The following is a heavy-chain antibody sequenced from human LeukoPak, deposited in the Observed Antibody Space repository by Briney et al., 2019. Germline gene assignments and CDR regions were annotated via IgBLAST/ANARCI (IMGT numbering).Heavy chain of an antibody. J-gene: IGHJ6*02. V-gene: IGHV1-18*01. CDR1: GYTFTSYG. Sequence: ASVTVSSKASGYTFTSYGIRWVRPAPGQGREGLGWISAYNGNTNYAQKLQGRVTMSTDTSTSTAYMELRSLKSDDTAVYYCARDTGTVAGTFRYYYYGMDVWGQGTTVTVSS. CDR2: ISAYNGNT. D-gene: IGHD6-19*01. CDR3: ARDTGTVAGTFRYYYYGMDV.